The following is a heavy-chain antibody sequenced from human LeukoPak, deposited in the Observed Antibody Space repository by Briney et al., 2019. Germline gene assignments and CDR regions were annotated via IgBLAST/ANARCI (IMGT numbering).Heavy chain of an antibody. D-gene: IGHD3-22*01. CDR3: AGEDYDGTSDAFDI. CDR2: IYYSGST. V-gene: IGHV4-30-4*01. J-gene: IGHJ3*02. CDR1: GGSISSGDYY. Sequence: PSQTLSLTCTVSGGSISSGDYYWSWIRQPPGKGLEWIGYIYYSGSTYYNPSLKSRVTISVDTSKNQFPLKLSSVTAADTAVYYCAGEDYDGTSDAFDIWGQGTMVTVSS.